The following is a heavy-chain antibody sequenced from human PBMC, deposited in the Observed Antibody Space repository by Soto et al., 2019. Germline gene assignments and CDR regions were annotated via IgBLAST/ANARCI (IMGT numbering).Heavy chain of an antibody. Sequence: DVQLVQSGAAVKKPGESLRISCKGSGYTFSSYWIGWVRQMPGKGLEWMGIIHCDDSDTEYSPSFEGQVTISADKSISSAYLQWRSLRASDTATYYCVRYGVKTLDYWGQGTLVTVSS. CDR1: GYTFSSYW. D-gene: IGHD4-17*01. J-gene: IGHJ4*02. CDR3: VRYGVKTLDY. V-gene: IGHV5-51*01. CDR2: IHCDDSDT.